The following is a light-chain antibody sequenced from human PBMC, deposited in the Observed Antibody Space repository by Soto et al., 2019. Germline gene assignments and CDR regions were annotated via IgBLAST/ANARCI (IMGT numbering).Light chain of an antibody. V-gene: IGLV4-60*01. J-gene: IGLJ2*01. CDR3: ETWDTNVVV. CDR1: SGHSTYI. CDR2: LEGSGSY. Sequence: QPVLTQSSSASASLGSSVKLTCTLSSGHSTYIIAWHQQQPGKAPRYLMKLEGSGSYNKGSGIPDRFSGSSSGADRYLTIXXXXXXXXAXYYCETWDTNVVVFGGGTKLTVL.